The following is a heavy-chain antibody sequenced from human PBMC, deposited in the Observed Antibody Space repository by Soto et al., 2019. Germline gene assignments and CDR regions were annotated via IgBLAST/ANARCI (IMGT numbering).Heavy chain of an antibody. CDR2: IIPIFGTA. D-gene: IGHD1-1*01. V-gene: IGHV1-69*13. CDR1: GGTFSSYA. CDR3: AREPMESFYFDF. Sequence: GASVKVSCKASGGTFSSYAISWVRQAPGQGLEWMGGIIPIFGTANYAQKFQGRVTITADESTSTAYMELTSLTSDDTGVYYCAREPMESFYFDFWGQGTLVTVSS. J-gene: IGHJ4*02.